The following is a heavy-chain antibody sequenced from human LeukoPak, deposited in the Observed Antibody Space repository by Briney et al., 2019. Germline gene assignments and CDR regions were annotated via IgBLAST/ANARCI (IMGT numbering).Heavy chain of an antibody. CDR3: AKDQYYDSSGQPLYYFDY. J-gene: IGHJ4*02. CDR2: ISGSGDST. D-gene: IGHD3-22*01. V-gene: IGHV3-23*01. Sequence: PSETLSLTCAVYGGSFSGYYWSWIRQPPGKGLEWVSAISGSGDSTYYADSVKGRFTISRDNSKNTLYLQMNSLRAEDTAVYYCAKDQYYDSSGQPLYYFDYWGQGTLVTVSS. CDR1: GGSFSGYY.